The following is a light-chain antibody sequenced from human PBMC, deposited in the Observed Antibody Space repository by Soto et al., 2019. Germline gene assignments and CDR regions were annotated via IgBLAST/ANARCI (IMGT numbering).Light chain of an antibody. CDR2: DAS. CDR3: QHYNNWPPWT. CDR1: RSVNIH. J-gene: IGKJ1*01. V-gene: IGKV3-15*01. Sequence: EIVLTQSPGTLSLSPGERATLSCRASRSVNIHLAWYQQKPGQAPRLLIYDASTRATGIPARFSGSGSGTEFTLTISSLQSEDFAIYYCQHYNNWPPWTFGQGTKVDIK.